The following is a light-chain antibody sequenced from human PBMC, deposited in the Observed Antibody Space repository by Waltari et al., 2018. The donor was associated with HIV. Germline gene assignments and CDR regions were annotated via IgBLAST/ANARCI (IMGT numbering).Light chain of an antibody. Sequence: DIQMTQSPSTLSASVGDRVTITCRASQSISSWLAWYQQKPGKAPKLLIYKACSLESGVPSRFSGSGSGTEFTLPISSLQPDDFATYYCQQYNSWTFGQGTKVEIK. J-gene: IGKJ1*01. CDR3: QQYNSWT. V-gene: IGKV1-5*03. CDR2: KAC. CDR1: QSISSW.